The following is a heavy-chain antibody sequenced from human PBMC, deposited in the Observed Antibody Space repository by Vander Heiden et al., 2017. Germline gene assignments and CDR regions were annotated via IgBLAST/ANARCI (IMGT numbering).Heavy chain of an antibody. CDR2: ITFDGTSK. CDR3: ANSQGYYYGMDV. V-gene: IGHV3-30*18. CDR1: GLTPSSYG. Sequence: QVQLVESGGGVVQPGRSLSLSCAASGLTPSSYGMHWIRQFPGKGLEWVAVITFDGTSKYHADSVEGRFTISRDNSKNTLYLQMNSLRIEDTAVYYCANSQGYYYGMDVWGQGTTVTVSS. J-gene: IGHJ6*02.